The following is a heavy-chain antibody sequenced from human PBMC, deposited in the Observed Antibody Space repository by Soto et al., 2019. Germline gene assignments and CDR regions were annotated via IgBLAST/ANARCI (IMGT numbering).Heavy chain of an antibody. Sequence: SETLSLTCIVSEGSISSGGYYWSWIRQHPGKGLEWIGYIYYSGSTYYNPSLKSRVTISVDTSKNQFSLKLRSLRSDDTAVYYCARAYEQWLAYFDYWGQGTLVTVSS. J-gene: IGHJ4*02. D-gene: IGHD6-19*01. CDR1: EGSISSGGYY. CDR2: IYYSGST. CDR3: ARAYEQWLAYFDY. V-gene: IGHV4-31*03.